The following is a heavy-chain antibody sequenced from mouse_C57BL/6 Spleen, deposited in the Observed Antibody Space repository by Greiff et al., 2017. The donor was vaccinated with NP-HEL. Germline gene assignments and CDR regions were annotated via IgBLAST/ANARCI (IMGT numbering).Heavy chain of an antibody. CDR1: GYSITSGYY. CDR3: AREEFTTDTGFAY. Sequence: EVQLQESGPGLVKPSQSLSLTCSVTGYSITSGYYWNWIRQFPGNKLEWMGYISYDGSNNYNPSLKNRISITRDTSKNQFFLKLNSVTTEDTATYYCAREEFTTDTGFAYWGQGTLVTVSA. CDR2: ISYDGSN. V-gene: IGHV3-6*01. D-gene: IGHD1-1*01. J-gene: IGHJ3*01.